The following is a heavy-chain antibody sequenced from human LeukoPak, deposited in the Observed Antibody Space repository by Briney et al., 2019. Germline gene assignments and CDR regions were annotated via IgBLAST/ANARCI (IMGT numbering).Heavy chain of an antibody. CDR1: GFTFSSYS. J-gene: IGHJ5*02. V-gene: IGHV3-21*04. Sequence: GGSLRLSCAASGFTFSSYSMNWVRQAPGKGLEWVSSISSSSSYIYYADSVKGRFTISRDNAKNSLYLQMNSLRAEDTAMYYCARVPAAIVNWFDPWGQGTLVTVSS. CDR2: ISSSSSYI. D-gene: IGHD2-2*01. CDR3: ARVPAAIVNWFDP.